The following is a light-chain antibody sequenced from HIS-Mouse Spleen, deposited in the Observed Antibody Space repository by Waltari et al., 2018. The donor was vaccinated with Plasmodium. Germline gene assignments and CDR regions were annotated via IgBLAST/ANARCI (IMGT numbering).Light chain of an antibody. CDR2: KDS. J-gene: IGLJ3*02. V-gene: IGLV3-25*03. CDR1: ALPKQY. CDR3: QSADSSGTPNWV. Sequence: SYELTQPPSVSVSPGQTARITCSGDALPKQYAYWYQQKQGQAPVLVIYKDSERPSGIPERCSGASSGTTVTLTISGVQAEDEADYYCQSADSSGTPNWVFGGGTKLTVL.